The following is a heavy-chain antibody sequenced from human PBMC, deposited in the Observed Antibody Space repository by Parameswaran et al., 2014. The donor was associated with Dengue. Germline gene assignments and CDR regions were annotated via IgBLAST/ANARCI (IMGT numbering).Heavy chain of an antibody. CDR2: ISYDGSNK. D-gene: IGHD3-22*01. V-gene: IGHV3-30-3*01. J-gene: IGHJ6*02. CDR3: AMIGSV. Sequence: WIRQPPGKGLEWVAVISYDGSNKYYADSVKGRFTISRDNSKNTLYLQMNSLRAEDTAVYYCAMIGSVWGRGTTGTVSS.